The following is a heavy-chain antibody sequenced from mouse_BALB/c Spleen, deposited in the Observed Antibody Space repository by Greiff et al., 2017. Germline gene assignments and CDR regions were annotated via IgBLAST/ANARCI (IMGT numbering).Heavy chain of an antibody. D-gene: IGHD4-1*01. CDR1: GYSITSGYY. V-gene: IGHV3-6*02. CDR2: ISYDGSN. J-gene: IGHJ1*01. CDR3: ARVPLTGTDWYFDV. Sequence: EVQVVESGPGLVKPSQSLSLTCSVTGYSITSGYYWNWIRQFPGNKLEWMGYISYDGSNNYNPSLKNRISITRETSKNQFFLKLNSVTTEDTATYYCARVPLTGTDWYFDVWGAGTTVTVSS.